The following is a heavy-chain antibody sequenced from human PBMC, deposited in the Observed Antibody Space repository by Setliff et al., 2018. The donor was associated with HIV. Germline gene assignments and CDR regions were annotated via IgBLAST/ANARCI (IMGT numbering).Heavy chain of an antibody. J-gene: IGHJ4*02. CDR2: IYYSGST. D-gene: IGHD5-18*01. CDR1: GGSISSYY. Sequence: TLSLTCTVSGGSISSYYWSWIRQPPGKGLEWIGYIYYSGSTNYNPSLKSRVTISVDTSKNQFSRKLSSVTAADTAVYYCARRPMDTYYFDYWGQGTLVTVSS. CDR3: ARRPMDTYYFDY. V-gene: IGHV4-59*08.